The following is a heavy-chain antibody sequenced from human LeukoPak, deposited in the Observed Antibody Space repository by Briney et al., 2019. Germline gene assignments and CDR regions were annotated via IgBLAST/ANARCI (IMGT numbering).Heavy chain of an antibody. Sequence: GGSLRLSCAAFGFAFSDYYMSWIRQAPGKGLEWVSYISGSGSPIYYADSVKGRFTISRDNAKNSLYLQMNSLRAEDTAVYYCARDGQLWFPFDYWGQGTLVTVSS. V-gene: IGHV3-11*01. CDR2: ISGSGSPI. CDR1: GFAFSDYY. D-gene: IGHD5-18*01. CDR3: ARDGQLWFPFDY. J-gene: IGHJ4*02.